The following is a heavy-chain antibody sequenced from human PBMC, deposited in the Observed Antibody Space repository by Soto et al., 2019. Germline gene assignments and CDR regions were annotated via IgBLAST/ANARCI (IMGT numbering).Heavy chain of an antibody. CDR1: GYPVTAYY. CDR2: ITPATGAA. D-gene: IGHD3-3*01. V-gene: IGHV1-2*02. J-gene: IGHJ3*02. Sequence: QLHLVQSGAVVKKPGASVTVSCSASGYPVTAYYMHWVRQAPGRGLEWMGGITPATGAAKYAQTFPGRVTLTRDTSTSTLFMELSGLTSEDTAVFYCARGGGVGVAGSAAFDMWGQGTLVTVSS. CDR3: ARGGGVGVAGSAAFDM.